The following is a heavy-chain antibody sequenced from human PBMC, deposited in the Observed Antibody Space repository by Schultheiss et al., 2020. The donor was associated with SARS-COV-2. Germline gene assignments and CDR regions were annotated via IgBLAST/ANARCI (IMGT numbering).Heavy chain of an antibody. CDR3: ARTIGAAGTGSDWFDP. CDR2: ISAYNGNT. CDR1: GYTFTSYG. Sequence: ASVKVSCKASGYTFTSYGISWVRQAPGQGLEWMGWISAYNGNTNYAQKLQGRVTMTTDTSTSTAYMELRSLRSEDTAVYYCARTIGAAGTGSDWFDPWGQGTLVTVSS. D-gene: IGHD6-13*01. J-gene: IGHJ5*02. V-gene: IGHV1-18*04.